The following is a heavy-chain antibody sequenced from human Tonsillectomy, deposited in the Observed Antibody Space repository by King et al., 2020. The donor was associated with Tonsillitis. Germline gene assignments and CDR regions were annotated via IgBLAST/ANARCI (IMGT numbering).Heavy chain of an antibody. D-gene: IGHD6-6*01. CDR2: IRSRANSYAT. J-gene: IGHJ4*02. Sequence: DVQLVESGGGLVQPGGSLKLSCAASGFTFSGSAMHWVRQASGKGLEWVGRIRSRANSYATAYPASVKGRFTISRDDSKNTAYLQMNSLKTEDTAVYYCSRASSSSSSFDYWGQGTLVTVSS. V-gene: IGHV3-73*01. CDR3: SRASSSSSSFDY. CDR1: GFTFSGSA.